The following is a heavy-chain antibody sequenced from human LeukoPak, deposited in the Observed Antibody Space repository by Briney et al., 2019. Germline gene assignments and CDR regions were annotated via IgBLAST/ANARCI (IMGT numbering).Heavy chain of an antibody. V-gene: IGHV1-69*13. CDR1: GYTFTSYY. CDR2: IIPTFGTA. J-gene: IGHJ6*02. CDR3: ARGQLPPYYYYGMDV. D-gene: IGHD2-2*01. Sequence: SVKVSCKASGYTFTSYYMHWVRQAPGQGLEWMGGIIPTFGTANYAQKFQGRVTITADEPTSTAYMELSSLRSEDTAVYYCARGQLPPYYYYGMDVWGQGTTVTVSS.